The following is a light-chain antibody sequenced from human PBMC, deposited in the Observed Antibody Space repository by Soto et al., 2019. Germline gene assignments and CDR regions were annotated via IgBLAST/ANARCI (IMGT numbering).Light chain of an antibody. CDR3: QQSYSNSYT. J-gene: IGKJ2*01. V-gene: IGKV1-39*01. CDR1: QSLSDS. CDR2: SGS. Sequence: DIPLTQSPSSLSASVGDRVTISCRASQSLSDSLNWYQQKSGKAPKLLIYSGSTLEIGVPSRFSGSGSGTDFTLTISSLQPEDFGTYFCQQSYSNSYTFGQGTTLEIK.